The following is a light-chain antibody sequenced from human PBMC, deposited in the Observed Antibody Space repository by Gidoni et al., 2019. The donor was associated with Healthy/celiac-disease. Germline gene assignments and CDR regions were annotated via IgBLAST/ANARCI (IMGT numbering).Light chain of an antibody. V-gene: IGKV3D-7*01. CDR1: PSVSSSY. J-gene: IGKJ1*01. Sequence: EIVMTQSPATLSLSPGERATLSCRASPSVSSSYLSWYQQKPGQAPRLLIYGASTRATGIPARFSGSGSGTDFTLTISSLQPEDFAVYYCQQDYNLPWTFXQXTKVEIK. CDR3: QQDYNLPWT. CDR2: GAS.